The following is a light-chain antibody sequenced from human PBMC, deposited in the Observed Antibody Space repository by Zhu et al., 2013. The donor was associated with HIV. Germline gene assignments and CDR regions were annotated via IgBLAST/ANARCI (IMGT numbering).Light chain of an antibody. V-gene: IGKV1-13*02. CDR2: DAS. J-gene: IGKJ4*01. CDR3: QQYNSYPLT. CDR1: QGISSA. Sequence: IQMTQSPSTLSASVGDRVTITCRASQGISSALAWYQQKPGKAPNLLIFDASSLQSGVPSKFSGNASGTDFTLTISSLQPEDSATYYCQQYNSYPLTFGGGTKVEIK.